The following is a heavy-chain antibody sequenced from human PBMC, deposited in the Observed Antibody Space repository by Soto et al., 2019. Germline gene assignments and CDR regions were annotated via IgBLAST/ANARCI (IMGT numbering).Heavy chain of an antibody. CDR1: GYTLTGHY. J-gene: IGHJ4*02. V-gene: IGHV1-2*02. D-gene: IGHD1-1*01. CDR3: GRGRSGELVVFC. CDR2: IGPNSGDT. Sequence: QVQLVQSGAEVKKSGASVKVSCKASGYTLTGHYIHWVRQAPGQGPEWMGEIGPNSGDTKYAQKFQGRVTMTRDTSITTVYMELSILSPDDTAVYCCGRGRSGELVVFCWGQGTLVTVYS.